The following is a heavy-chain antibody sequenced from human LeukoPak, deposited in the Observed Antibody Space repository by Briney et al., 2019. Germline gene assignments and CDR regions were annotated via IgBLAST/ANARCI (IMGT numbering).Heavy chain of an antibody. Sequence: GESLKISCQGSGYSFSSYWIAWVRQMPGKGLEWMGIVYPGDSHTRYSPSFQGQVTISADKSISTAYLQWSSLKASDTAMYYCATISTTDAFDFWAKGQWSPSLQ. V-gene: IGHV5-51*01. J-gene: IGHJ3*01. CDR1: GYSFSSYW. CDR2: VYPGDSHT. D-gene: IGHD2-2*01. CDR3: ATISTTDAFDF.